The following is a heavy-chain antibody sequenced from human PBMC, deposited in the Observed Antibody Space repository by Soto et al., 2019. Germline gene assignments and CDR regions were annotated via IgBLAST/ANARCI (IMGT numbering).Heavy chain of an antibody. D-gene: IGHD1-1*01. CDR2: INHSGST. V-gene: IGHV4-34*01. J-gene: IGHJ4*02. Sequence: ETLSLTCAVYGGSLSGYYWSWIRQPPGKGLEWIGEINHSGSTNYKSSLKSRVTISVDTSKNQFSLKLSSVTAADTAVYYCATGRRVLGQLWTEIDSWGQGALVTVYS. CDR1: GGSLSGYY. CDR3: ATGRRVLGQLWTEIDS.